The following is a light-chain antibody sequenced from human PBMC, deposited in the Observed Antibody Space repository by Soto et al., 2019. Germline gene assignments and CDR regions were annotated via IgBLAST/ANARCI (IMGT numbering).Light chain of an antibody. CDR1: SSDVGSSNG. CDR2: DVS. CDR3: SSYTSSSTYV. Sequence: QSVLTQPPSVSRSPGQSVTISCTGTSSDVGSSNGVSWYQQPPGTAPKLMIYDVSNRPSGVPDRFSGSKSGNTASLTISGLQAEDEADYYCSSYTSSSTYVFGTGTKVTV. V-gene: IGLV2-18*02. J-gene: IGLJ1*01.